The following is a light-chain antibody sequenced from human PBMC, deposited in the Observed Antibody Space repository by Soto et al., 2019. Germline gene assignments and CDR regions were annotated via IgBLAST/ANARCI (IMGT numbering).Light chain of an antibody. V-gene: IGKV3-11*01. Sequence: EIVLTQSPATLSLSPGERATLSCRASQGVSSLLAWYQQKPGQAPRLLIYDASNRATGIPARFSGSGSGTDFTLTISSLEPEDFAVYYCQQCNGLPLTFGGGTKVGIK. CDR2: DAS. J-gene: IGKJ4*01. CDR1: QGVSSL. CDR3: QQCNGLPLT.